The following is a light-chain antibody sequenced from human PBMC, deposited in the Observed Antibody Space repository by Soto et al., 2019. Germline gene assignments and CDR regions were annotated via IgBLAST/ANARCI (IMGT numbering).Light chain of an antibody. V-gene: IGKV1-5*03. CDR2: KAT. Sequence: DIQMTQSPSTLSASVGDRVTITCRASQSISSWLAWYQQKPGKAPNLLTYKATSLESGVPSRFSGSGYGTEFTLTISSLQPDYFATYYCQQYNSYPLTFGGGTKVEIK. CDR1: QSISSW. J-gene: IGKJ4*01. CDR3: QQYNSYPLT.